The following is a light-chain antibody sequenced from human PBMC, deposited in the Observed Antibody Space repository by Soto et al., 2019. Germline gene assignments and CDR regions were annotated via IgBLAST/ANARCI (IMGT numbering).Light chain of an antibody. CDR2: GAS. V-gene: IGKV3-20*01. J-gene: IGKJ1*01. Sequence: EIVLTQSPGTLSLSPGERATLSCRASQSVSSSYLAGYQQKPGQAPRLLIYGASSRATGIPDRFSGSGSGTDFTLTISRLEPEDCAVYYCQQYGRSVWTFGQGTQVEIK. CDR3: QQYGRSVWT. CDR1: QSVSSSY.